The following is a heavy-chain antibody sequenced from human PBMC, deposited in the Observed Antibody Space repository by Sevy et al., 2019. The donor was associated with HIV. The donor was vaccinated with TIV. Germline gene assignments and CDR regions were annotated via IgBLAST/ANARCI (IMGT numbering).Heavy chain of an antibody. J-gene: IGHJ5*02. Sequence: GGSLRLSCKASGFTFSTYSMHWVRQAPGKGLEWVSSISRTSTTTYYADSAKGRFTISRDNAKNSLYLQMNSLRDEDTAVYYCAREAYYYDSREENGFDPWGQGTLVTVSS. D-gene: IGHD3-22*01. CDR2: ISRTSTTT. V-gene: IGHV3-48*02. CDR3: AREAYYYDSREENGFDP. CDR1: GFTFSTYS.